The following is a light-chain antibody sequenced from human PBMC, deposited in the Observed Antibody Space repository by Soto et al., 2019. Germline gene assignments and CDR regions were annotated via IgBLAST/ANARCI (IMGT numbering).Light chain of an antibody. Sequence: IQMTQSPSTLSGSVGDRVTITCRASQTISSWLAWYQQKPGKAPKLLIYKASTLESGVPSRFSGSGSGTEFTLTISSLQPDDFATYYCQHYNSYLWAFGQGTKVDIK. CDR3: QHYNSYLWA. CDR2: KAS. CDR1: QTISSW. J-gene: IGKJ1*01. V-gene: IGKV1-5*03.